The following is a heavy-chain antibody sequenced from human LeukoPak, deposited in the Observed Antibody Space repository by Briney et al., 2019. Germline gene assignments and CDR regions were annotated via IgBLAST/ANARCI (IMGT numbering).Heavy chain of an antibody. CDR2: ISSSDSTT. Sequence: GGSLRLSCAASGFTFSSYEMNCVRQAPGKGLEWVSYISSSDSTTYYADSVKGRFTISRDNAMNSLYLQMNSLRVEDTAVYYCARVLYDSSGYYLNYFDYWGQGTLVTVSS. CDR1: GFTFSSYE. D-gene: IGHD3-22*01. V-gene: IGHV3-48*03. J-gene: IGHJ4*02. CDR3: ARVLYDSSGYYLNYFDY.